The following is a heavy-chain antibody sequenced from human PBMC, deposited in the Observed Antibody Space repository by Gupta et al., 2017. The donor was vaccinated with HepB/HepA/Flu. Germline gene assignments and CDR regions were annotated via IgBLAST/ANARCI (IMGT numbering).Heavy chain of an antibody. V-gene: IGHV4-34*02. Sequence: QVQLQQWGAGLLKPSETLSLTCAVSGGSFSGYYWSWIRQPPGKGLEWIGEIEHSGTTNYNPSLKIRVSMSVDTSKTQFSLNLSSVTAADTAVYYCARGDSFGVPYFYYYMDVWGKGTTVTVS. CDR2: IEHSGTT. J-gene: IGHJ6*03. D-gene: IGHD3-3*01. CDR1: GGSFSGYY. CDR3: ARGDSFGVPYFYYYMDV.